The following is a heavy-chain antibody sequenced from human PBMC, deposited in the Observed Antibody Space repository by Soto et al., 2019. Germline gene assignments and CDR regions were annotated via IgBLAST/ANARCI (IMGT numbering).Heavy chain of an antibody. CDR3: ARPVTGNWFDP. Sequence: ASVKVSCKAFGYTFTGYGVSWVRQAPGQGLEWMGWISAYNGNTNYAQKLQGRVTMTTDTSTSTAYMELRSLRSDDTAVYYCARPVTGNWFDPWGQGTLVTVSS. CDR1: GYTFTGYG. V-gene: IGHV1-18*01. D-gene: IGHD2-21*02. J-gene: IGHJ5*02. CDR2: ISAYNGNT.